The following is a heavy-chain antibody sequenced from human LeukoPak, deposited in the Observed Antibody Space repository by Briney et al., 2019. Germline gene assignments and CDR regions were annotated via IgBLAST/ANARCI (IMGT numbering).Heavy chain of an antibody. CDR3: ARVLMVRGVLGFDP. J-gene: IGHJ5*02. V-gene: IGHV6-1*01. CDR1: GDSVSSNSAA. CDR2: TYYSYKWYN. Sequence: SQTLSLTCAISGDSVSSNSAAWNWIRQSPLRGLEWLGRTYYSYKWYNDYAVCVKSLITINPDTSKNQFSLQLNSVTPEDTAVYYCARVLMVRGVLGFDPWGQGTLVTVSS. D-gene: IGHD3-10*01.